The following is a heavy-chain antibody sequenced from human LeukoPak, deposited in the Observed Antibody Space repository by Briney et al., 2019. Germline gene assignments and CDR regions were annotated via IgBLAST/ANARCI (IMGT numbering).Heavy chain of an antibody. D-gene: IGHD4-17*01. Sequence: GGSLRLSCAASGFTFSSYSMNWVRQAPGKGLEWVSSISSSSSYIYYADSVKGRFTISRDNAKNSLYLQMNSLRAEDTAVYHCARDLLYGDYVDYWGQGTLVTVSS. CDR3: ARDLLYGDYVDY. CDR2: ISSSSSYI. V-gene: IGHV3-21*01. J-gene: IGHJ4*02. CDR1: GFTFSSYS.